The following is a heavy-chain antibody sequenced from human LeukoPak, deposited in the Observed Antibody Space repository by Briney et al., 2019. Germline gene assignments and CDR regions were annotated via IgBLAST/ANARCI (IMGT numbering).Heavy chain of an antibody. CDR2: IHYSGRA. Sequence: SETLSLTCTVSGDSISGSYWTWVRQPPGQGLEWIGQIHYSGRADYNPSLQRRITISVDTSKNQMSLTLTSVTAADTAIYYCVKFGVDYDMGVWGQGTTVTVSS. CDR3: VKFGVDYDMGV. J-gene: IGHJ6*02. V-gene: IGHV4-59*01. D-gene: IGHD3-16*01. CDR1: GDSISGSY.